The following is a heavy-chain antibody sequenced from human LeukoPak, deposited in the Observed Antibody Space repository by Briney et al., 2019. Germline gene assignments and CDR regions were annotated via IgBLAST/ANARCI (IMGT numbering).Heavy chain of an antibody. V-gene: IGHV4-61*02. CDR1: GGSIGSGSYY. J-gene: IGHJ4*02. CDR3: ASNLIVVRSFDY. CDR2: IYTSGST. Sequence: PSETLSLTCTVSGGSIGSGSYYWSWIRQPAGKGLEWIGRIYTSGSTSYNPSLKSRVTISVDTSKNQFSLKLSSVTAADTAVYYCASNLIVVRSFDYWGQGTLVTVSS. D-gene: IGHD3-22*01.